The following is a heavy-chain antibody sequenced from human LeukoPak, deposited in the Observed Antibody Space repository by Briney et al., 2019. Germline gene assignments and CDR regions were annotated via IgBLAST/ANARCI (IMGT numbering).Heavy chain of an antibody. CDR3: ARGVLPARFDS. D-gene: IGHD2-2*01. J-gene: IGHJ5*01. Sequence: ASVEVSCKASGYTFTVYWIHWVRQTPRQGFEWMGWINPKDGGSNSAQKFQGRVTMTRDTSSSTVYMELSSLISDDTAVYFCARGVLPARFDSWGQGTLVTVTS. CDR2: INPKDGGS. V-gene: IGHV1-2*02. CDR1: GYTFTVYW.